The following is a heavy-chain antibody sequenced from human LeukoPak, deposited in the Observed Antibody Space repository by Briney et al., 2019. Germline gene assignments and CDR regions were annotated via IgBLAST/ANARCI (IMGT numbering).Heavy chain of an antibody. CDR3: ASPDYGGHSTFGF. D-gene: IGHD4-23*01. J-gene: IGHJ4*02. V-gene: IGHV1-2*02. Sequence: ASVKVSCKASGYTFTGHYMHWVRQAPGQGLEWMGWIDPNSGDPNYAQNFQGRVTMTRDTSISTAYMELSSLTSDDTAVYYCASPDYGGHSTFGFWGQGTLVTVSS. CDR2: IDPNSGDP. CDR1: GYTFTGHY.